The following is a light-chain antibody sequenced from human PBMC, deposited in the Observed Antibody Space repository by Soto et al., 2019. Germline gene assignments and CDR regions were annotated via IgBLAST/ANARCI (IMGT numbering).Light chain of an antibody. V-gene: IGKV1-5*01. CDR1: QSVGTW. Sequence: DIPMTQSPSTLSASVGDRVTITCRASQSVGTWLAWYQQKPGRAPDLLIYDASNLQSGVPSRFSGSGSGTEFTLTISSLQPDDFATYYCQQYNSYSPATFGQGTKLQIK. CDR3: QQYNSYSPAT. J-gene: IGKJ2*01. CDR2: DAS.